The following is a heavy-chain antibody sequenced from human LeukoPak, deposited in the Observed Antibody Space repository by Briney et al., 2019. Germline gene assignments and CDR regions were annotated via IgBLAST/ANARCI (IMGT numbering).Heavy chain of an antibody. CDR2: ISYSGST. D-gene: IGHD5-24*01. CDR3: ARDGYNFRGFDY. Sequence: SETLSLTCTVSGGSISNYYWSWIRQPPGKGLEWIGYISYSGSTNYNPSLKSRVTISVDTSKNQFSLRLSSVTAADTAVYYCARDGYNFRGFDYWGQGTLVSVSS. CDR1: GGSISNYY. J-gene: IGHJ4*02. V-gene: IGHV4-59*01.